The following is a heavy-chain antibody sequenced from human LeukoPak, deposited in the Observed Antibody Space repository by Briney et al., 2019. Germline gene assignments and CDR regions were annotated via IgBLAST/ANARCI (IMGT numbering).Heavy chain of an antibody. CDR2: IYYSGST. V-gene: IGHV4-59*12. CDR1: GGSISSYY. J-gene: IGHJ4*02. Sequence: SETLSLTCTVSGGSISSYYWSWIRQPPGKGLEWIGYIYYSGSTNYNPSLKSRVTISVDTSKNQFSLKLSSVTAADTAVYYCARDELSSSSWYFDYWGQGTLVTVSS. D-gene: IGHD6-13*01. CDR3: ARDELSSSSWYFDY.